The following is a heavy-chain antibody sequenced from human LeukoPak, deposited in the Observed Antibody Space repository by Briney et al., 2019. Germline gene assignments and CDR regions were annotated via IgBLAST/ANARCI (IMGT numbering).Heavy chain of an antibody. CDR3: ARGGTFRIAPRRPAERGWYYMDV. CDR1: GGSFSGYY. Sequence: SETLSLTCAVYGGSFSGYYWSWIRQPPGKGLEWIGEINHSGSTNYNPSLKSRVTISVDTSKNQFSLKLSSVTAADTAMYYCARGGTFRIAPRRPAERGWYYMDVWGKGTTVTVSS. V-gene: IGHV4-34*01. J-gene: IGHJ6*03. D-gene: IGHD6-6*01. CDR2: INHSGST.